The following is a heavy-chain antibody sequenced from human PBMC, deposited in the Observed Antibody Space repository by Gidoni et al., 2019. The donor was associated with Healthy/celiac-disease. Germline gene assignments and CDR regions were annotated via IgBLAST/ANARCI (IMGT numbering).Heavy chain of an antibody. CDR2: IIPIFGTA. V-gene: IGHV1-69*01. J-gene: IGHJ6*02. Sequence: QVQLVQSGAEVKQHGSAEKVYCTASGGPFSSYAISWVRQAPGQGREWMGGIIPIFGTANDAQKFQDRVTITADESTSTAYMELSSLRSEDTAVYYCARDSGSLPRYYYYGMDVWGQGTTVTVSS. CDR1: GGPFSSYA. CDR3: ARDSGSLPRYYYYGMDV. D-gene: IGHD1-26*01.